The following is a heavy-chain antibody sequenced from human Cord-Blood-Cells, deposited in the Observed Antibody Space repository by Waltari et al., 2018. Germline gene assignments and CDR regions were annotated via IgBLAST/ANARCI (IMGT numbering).Heavy chain of an antibody. CDR2: INPSGGST. CDR1: GYTFTSYY. Sequence: QVQLVQSGAEVKKPGASVKVSCKASGYTFTSYYMHWVRQAPGQGLEWMGIINPSGGSTSYAQKFQGRVTMTRDTSTSTVYMELSSLGSEDTAVYYCARDLAAYWYFDLWGRGTLVTVSS. J-gene: IGHJ2*01. CDR3: ARDLAAYWYFDL. V-gene: IGHV1-46*01. D-gene: IGHD6-6*01.